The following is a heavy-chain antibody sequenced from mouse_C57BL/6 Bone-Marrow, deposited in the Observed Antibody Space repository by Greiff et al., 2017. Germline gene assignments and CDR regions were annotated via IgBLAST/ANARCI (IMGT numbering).Heavy chain of an antibody. J-gene: IGHJ1*03. V-gene: IGHV1-72*01. CDR2: IDPNSGGT. Sequence: QVQLQQPGAELVKPGASVKLSCKASGYTFTSYWMHWVKQRPGRGLEWIGRIDPNSGGTKYNEKFKSKATLTVDQPSSTAYMQLSSLTSEDSAVYYCARGGNYYGSSYVDWNFDVWGTGTTVTVSS. CDR3: ARGGNYYGSSYVDWNFDV. D-gene: IGHD1-1*01. CDR1: GYTFTSYW.